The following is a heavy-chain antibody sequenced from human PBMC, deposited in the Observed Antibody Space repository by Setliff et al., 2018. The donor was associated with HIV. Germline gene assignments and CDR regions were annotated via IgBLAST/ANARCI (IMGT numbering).Heavy chain of an antibody. V-gene: IGHV4-34*01. CDR1: GGSFSGYY. D-gene: IGHD6-19*01. Sequence: SETLSLTCAVYGGSFSGYYWTWIRQPPGKGLEWIGDITHSGSTNYNPSLETRVTISVDTSKNQFSLKLSFVTAADTAVYYCAKGVAGLQYYYYYMDVWGKGTTVTVPS. CDR3: AKGVAGLQYYYYYMDV. J-gene: IGHJ6*03. CDR2: ITHSGST.